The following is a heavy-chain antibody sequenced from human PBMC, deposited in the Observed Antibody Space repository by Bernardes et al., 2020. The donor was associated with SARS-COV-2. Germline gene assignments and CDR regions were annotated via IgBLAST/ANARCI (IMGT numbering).Heavy chain of an antibody. J-gene: IGHJ4*02. D-gene: IGHD3-22*01. V-gene: IGHV3-64*01. CDR1: GFTFRTYA. Sequence: GGSLRLSCTASGFTFRTYAIHWVRQAPGKGLEYVSGINTNGDSTHYANSVKGRFTISRDNSKNILYLQMGSLRTEDMAVYYCARGGSGYFINYFDFWGRGTLVTVSS. CDR2: INTNGDST. CDR3: ARGGSGYFINYFDF.